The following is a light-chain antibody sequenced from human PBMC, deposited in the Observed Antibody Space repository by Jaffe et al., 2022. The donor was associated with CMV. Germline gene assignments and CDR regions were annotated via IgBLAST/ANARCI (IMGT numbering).Light chain of an antibody. V-gene: IGKV1-5*03. J-gene: IGKJ1*01. CDR2: KAS. Sequence: DIQMTQSPSTLSASVGDRVTITCRASQSISSWLAWYQQKPGKAPKLLISKASTLESGVPSRFSGAESGTEFTLTISSLQPDDFATYYCQQYSTFWAFGQGTKVEIK. CDR3: QQYSTFWA. CDR1: QSISSW.